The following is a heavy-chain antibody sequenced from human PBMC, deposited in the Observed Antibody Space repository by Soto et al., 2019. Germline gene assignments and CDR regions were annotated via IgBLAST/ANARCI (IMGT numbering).Heavy chain of an antibody. CDR1: GYTFTSYA. CDR2: INPSGGNT. CDR3: AVWYSSSLGHDAFDI. Sequence: ASVKVSWKASGYTFTSYAMYWVRQAPGQGLEWMGLINPSGGNTGYAQKFQGRVTMTRNTSTSTVYMELSSLRSEDTAVYYCAVWYSSSLGHDAFDIWGQGTMVTVSS. V-gene: IGHV1-8*02. D-gene: IGHD6-6*01. J-gene: IGHJ3*02.